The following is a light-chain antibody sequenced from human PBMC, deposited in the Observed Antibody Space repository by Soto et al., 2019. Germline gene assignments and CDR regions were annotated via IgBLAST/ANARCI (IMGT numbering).Light chain of an antibody. J-gene: IGLJ3*02. CDR3: GTWDSSLSAVV. V-gene: IGLV1-51*01. Sequence: QSVLTQPPSVSAAPRQKVTISCSGSSSNVGNSFVSWYQQVPGTAPKLLLYDNNKRPSGIPDRFSGSQSGTSATLGITGLQSEDEGDYYCGTWDSSLSAVVFGGGTKLTVL. CDR1: SSNVGNSF. CDR2: DNN.